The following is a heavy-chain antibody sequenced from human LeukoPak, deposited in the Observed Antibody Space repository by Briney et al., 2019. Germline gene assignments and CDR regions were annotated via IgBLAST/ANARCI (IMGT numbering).Heavy chain of an antibody. Sequence: GGSLRLSCAASGFSVSNNYMSWVRQAPGKGLEWVSYITSRGSTIYHADSVKGRSTISRDNAKNSLYLQMNSLRAEDTAVYYCARWLRGIADEDGVDVWGQGTTVTVSS. CDR3: ARWLRGIADEDGVDV. CDR1: GFSVSNNY. D-gene: IGHD6-13*01. CDR2: ITSRGSTI. V-gene: IGHV3-11*01. J-gene: IGHJ6*02.